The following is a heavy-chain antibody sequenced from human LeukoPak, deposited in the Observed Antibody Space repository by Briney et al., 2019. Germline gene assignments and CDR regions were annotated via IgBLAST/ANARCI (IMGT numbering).Heavy chain of an antibody. D-gene: IGHD1-7*01. CDR1: GYTFTSYD. V-gene: IGHV1-8*01. CDR3: ARVYEQYNWNSLGY. Sequence: ASVKVSCKASGYTFTSYDINWVRQATGQGLEWMGWMNPNSGNTGYAQKFQGRVTMTRNTSISTAYMELSSLRSEDTAVYYCARVYEQYNWNSLGYWGQGTLVTVSS. J-gene: IGHJ4*02. CDR2: MNPNSGNT.